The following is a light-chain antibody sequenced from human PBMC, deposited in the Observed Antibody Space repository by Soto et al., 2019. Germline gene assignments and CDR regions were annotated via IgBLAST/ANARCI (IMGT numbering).Light chain of an antibody. V-gene: IGKV1-12*01. CDR2: AAS. CDR3: RQVYSFPRT. J-gene: IGKJ1*01. CDR1: QAIGGR. Sequence: DIQMTQSPSSVSASVGDRATLTCRASQAIGGRLAWFQQKPGKAPQYLIQAASILQSGVPSRLSGSGSGTEFIITINNLQHEDVAADFCRQVYSFPRTFGLGTKVEI.